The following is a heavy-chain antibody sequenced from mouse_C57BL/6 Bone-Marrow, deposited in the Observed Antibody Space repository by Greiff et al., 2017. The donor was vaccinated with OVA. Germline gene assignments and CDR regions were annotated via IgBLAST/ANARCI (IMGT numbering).Heavy chain of an antibody. D-gene: IGHD2-2*01. J-gene: IGHJ4*01. V-gene: IGHV5-6*01. CDR1: GFPFSSYG. Sequence: EVKLMESGGDLVKPGGSLKLSCAASGFPFSSYGMSWVRQTPDKRLEWVATISSGGSYTYYPDSVKGRFTISRDNAKNTLYLQMSSLKSEDTAMYYCARNGYDDAMDYWGQGTSVTVSS. CDR2: ISSGGSYT. CDR3: ARNGYDDAMDY.